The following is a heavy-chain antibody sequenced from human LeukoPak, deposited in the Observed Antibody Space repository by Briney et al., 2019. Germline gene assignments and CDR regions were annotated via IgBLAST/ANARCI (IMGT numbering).Heavy chain of an antibody. CDR1: GYSFSTHW. CDR3: ARAHHATVTDYFDY. V-gene: IGHV1-46*01. CDR2: INPSGGFT. J-gene: IGHJ4*02. Sequence: TSVKVSCKASGYSFSTHWMHWVRQAPGQGLEWMGIINPSGGFTSYAQKLQGRVTMTTDTSTSTAYMELSSLRSEDTAVYYCARAHHATVTDYFDYWGQGTLVTVSS. D-gene: IGHD4-17*01.